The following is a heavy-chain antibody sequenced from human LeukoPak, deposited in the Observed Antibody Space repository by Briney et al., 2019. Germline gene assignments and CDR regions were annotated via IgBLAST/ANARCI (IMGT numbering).Heavy chain of an antibody. CDR2: TYYRSKWYN. CDR3: ARETPRPYPLFDY. CDR1: GDSVSINSAA. J-gene: IGHJ4*02. Sequence: SQTLSLTSAISGDSVSINSAAWTWIRQSPSRGLEWLGRTYYRSKWYNDYAVSVKSRITINPDTSKNQFSLQLNSVTPEDTAVYYCARETPRPYPLFDYWGQGTLVTVSS. V-gene: IGHV6-1*01.